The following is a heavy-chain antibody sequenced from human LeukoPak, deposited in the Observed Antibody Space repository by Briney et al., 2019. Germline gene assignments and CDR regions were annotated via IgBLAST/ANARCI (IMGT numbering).Heavy chain of an antibody. J-gene: IGHJ5*02. CDR2: ISSSGSTM. V-gene: IGHV3-11*04. CDR3: ARHRCSGGSCYPMNWFDP. D-gene: IGHD2-15*01. CDR1: GFTFSDYY. Sequence: GGSLRLSCAASGFTFSDYYMSWIRQAPGKGLEWVSYISSSGSTMYYADSVKGRFTISRDNAKNSLYLQMNSLRAEDTAVYYCARHRCSGGSCYPMNWFDPWGQGTLVTVSS.